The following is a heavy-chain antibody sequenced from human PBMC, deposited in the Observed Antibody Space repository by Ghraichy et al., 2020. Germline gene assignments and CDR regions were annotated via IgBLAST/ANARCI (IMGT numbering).Heavy chain of an antibody. CDR2: INPNSGGT. CDR1: GYTFTGYY. CDR3: ARDRDALFTVTTGWFDP. D-gene: IGHD4-17*01. Sequence: APVKVSFKASGYTFTGYYMHWVRQAPGQGLEWMGWINPNSGGTNYAQKFQGRVTMTRDTSISTAYMELSRLRSDDTAVYYCARDRDALFTVTTGWFDPWGQGTLVTVSS. J-gene: IGHJ5*02. V-gene: IGHV1-2*02.